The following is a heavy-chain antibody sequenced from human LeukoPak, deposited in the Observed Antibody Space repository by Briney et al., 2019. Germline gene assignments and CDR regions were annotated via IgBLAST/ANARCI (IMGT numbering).Heavy chain of an antibody. CDR3: ARDGYSYGLGAYYYGMDV. CDR1: GGSISSSSYY. J-gene: IGHJ6*02. Sequence: SETLSLTCTVSGGSISSSSYYWGWIRQPPGKGLEWIGSIYYSGSTYYNPSLKSRVTISVDTSKNQFSLKLSSVTAADTAVYYCARDGYSYGLGAYYYGMDVWGQGTTVTVSS. V-gene: IGHV4-39*07. CDR2: IYYSGST. D-gene: IGHD5-18*01.